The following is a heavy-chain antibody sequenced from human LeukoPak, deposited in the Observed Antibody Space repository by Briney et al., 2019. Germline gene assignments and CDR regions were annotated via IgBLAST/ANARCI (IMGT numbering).Heavy chain of an antibody. J-gene: IGHJ6*02. CDR1: GFTFSSYW. D-gene: IGHD3-9*01. Sequence: GGSLRLSCAASGFTFSSYWMHWVRQAPGKGLVWVSRINSDGSSTSYADSVKGRFTISRDNAKNTLYLQMNSLRAEDTAVYYCARVINTYYDILTGYYYYYGMDVWGQGTTVTVSS. CDR2: INSDGSST. CDR3: ARVINTYYDILTGYYYYYGMDV. V-gene: IGHV3-74*01.